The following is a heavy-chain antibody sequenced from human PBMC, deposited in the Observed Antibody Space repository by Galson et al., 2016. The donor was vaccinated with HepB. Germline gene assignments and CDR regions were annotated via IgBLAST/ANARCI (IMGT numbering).Heavy chain of an antibody. Sequence: VKVSCKASGGSFSRNAISWVRQAPGQGLEWMGGIIPSFGTPTYAQKFQGRLTISASEFTSTGYMELNSLRSEDTAVYYCARGLGKFWYFDLWGRGTLVTVSS. CDR3: ARGLGKFWYFDL. CDR1: GGSFSRNA. D-gene: IGHD1-1*01. V-gene: IGHV1-69*13. CDR2: IIPSFGTP. J-gene: IGHJ2*01.